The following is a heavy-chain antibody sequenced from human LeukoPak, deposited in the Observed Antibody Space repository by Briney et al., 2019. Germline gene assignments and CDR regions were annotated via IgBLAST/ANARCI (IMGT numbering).Heavy chain of an antibody. CDR3: AKSGPSRSHFDY. CDR2: ISSSGGST. V-gene: IGHV3-23*01. D-gene: IGHD2-2*01. J-gene: IGHJ4*02. CDR1: GFTFSSYA. Sequence: GGSLRLSCAASGFTFSSYAMSWVRQAPGKGLEWVSSISSSGGSTYYSDSEKGRFTISRDNSKNTLYLQMNSLRADDTAVYYCAKSGPSRSHFDYWGQGTLVTVSS.